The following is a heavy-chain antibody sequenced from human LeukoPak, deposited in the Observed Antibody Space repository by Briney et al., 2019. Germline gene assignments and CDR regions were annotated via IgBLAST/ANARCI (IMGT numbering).Heavy chain of an antibody. J-gene: IGHJ4*02. CDR3: ARGLYYYVSSGYSASIAFDY. D-gene: IGHD3-22*01. V-gene: IGHV4-59*11. Sequence: SETLSLTCTVSGGSISSHYWSWIRQPPGKGLEWIGYIYYSGSTNYNPSLKSRVTISVDTSKNQFSLKLSSVTAADTAVYYCARGLYYYVSSGYSASIAFDYWGQGTLVTVSS. CDR1: GGSISSHY. CDR2: IYYSGST.